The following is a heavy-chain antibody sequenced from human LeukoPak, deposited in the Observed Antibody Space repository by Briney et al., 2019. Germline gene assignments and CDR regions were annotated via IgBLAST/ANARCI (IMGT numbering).Heavy chain of an antibody. Sequence: PGGFLRLSCAASGFTFDDYAMHWVRQAPGKGLEWVSGISWNSGSIGYADSVKGRFTISRDNAKNSLYLQMNSLRAEDTALYYCAKKDYGDYAFDYWGQGTLVTVSS. CDR2: ISWNSGSI. J-gene: IGHJ4*02. D-gene: IGHD4-17*01. V-gene: IGHV3-9*01. CDR1: GFTFDDYA. CDR3: AKKDYGDYAFDY.